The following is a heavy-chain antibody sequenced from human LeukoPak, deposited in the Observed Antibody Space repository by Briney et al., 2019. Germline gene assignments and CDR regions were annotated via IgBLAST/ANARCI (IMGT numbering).Heavy chain of an antibody. V-gene: IGHV3-23*01. CDR3: AKEGEVAAFDY. Sequence: GGSLRLSCAASGFTFSNYAMTWVRQAPGKGLECVSTINGEMNFKYYADSVKGRFTISRDNSKNTLYLQMNSLRAEDTAVYYCAKEGEVAAFDYWGQGTLVTVSS. J-gene: IGHJ4*02. CDR1: GFTFSNYA. CDR2: INGEMNFK.